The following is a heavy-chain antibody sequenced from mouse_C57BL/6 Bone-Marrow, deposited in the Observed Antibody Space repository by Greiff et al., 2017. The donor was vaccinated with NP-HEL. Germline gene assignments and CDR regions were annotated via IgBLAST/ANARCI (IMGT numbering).Heavy chain of an antibody. J-gene: IGHJ1*03. CDR1: GYTFTSYG. D-gene: IGHD2-5*01. CDR2: IYPRSGNT. Sequence: QVQLQQSGAELARPGASVKLSCKASGYTFTSYGISWVKQRTGQGLEWIGEIYPRSGNTYYNEKFKGKATLTADKSSSTAYMELRSLTSEGSAVYFCAGYSNYVGYWYFDVWGTGTTVTVSS. V-gene: IGHV1-81*01. CDR3: AGYSNYVGYWYFDV.